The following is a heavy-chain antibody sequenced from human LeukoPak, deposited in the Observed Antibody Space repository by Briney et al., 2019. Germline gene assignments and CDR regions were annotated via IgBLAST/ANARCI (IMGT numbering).Heavy chain of an antibody. Sequence: TGGSLRLSCAASGFTFDDYGMSWVRQAPGKGLGWVSGINWNGGSTGYADSVRGRFTISRDNAKNSLYLQMNSLRAEDTALYYCARGVDTAFGYWGQGTLVTVSS. CDR2: INWNGGST. CDR1: GFTFDDYG. CDR3: ARGVDTAFGY. V-gene: IGHV3-20*04. D-gene: IGHD5-18*01. J-gene: IGHJ4*02.